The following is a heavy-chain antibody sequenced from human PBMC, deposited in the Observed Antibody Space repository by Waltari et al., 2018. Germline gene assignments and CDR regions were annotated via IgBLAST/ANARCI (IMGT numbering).Heavy chain of an antibody. V-gene: IGHV1-46*04. J-gene: IGHJ4*02. CDR1: GYIFTNFY. D-gene: IGHD3-10*01. CDR3: ARAGSTLVWGVAE. Sequence: QVQLVQSGAEVKEPGASVKVSCKASGYIFTNFYMHWVRQAPGQGLEWMGVVTPDGGSTTYAQKLQDRVTMTRDTSTGTVYMELRSLRSEDTAVYYCARAGSTLVWGVAEWGQGTLVTVSS. CDR2: VTPDGGST.